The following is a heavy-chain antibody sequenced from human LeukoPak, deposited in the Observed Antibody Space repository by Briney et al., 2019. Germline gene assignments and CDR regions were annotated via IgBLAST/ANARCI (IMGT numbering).Heavy chain of an antibody. J-gene: IGHJ5*02. Sequence: SETLSLTCTVSGGSISSYYWSWIRQPPGKGLEWIGYIYCSGSTNYNPSLKSRVTISVDTSKNQFSLKLSSVTAADTAVYYCARDEGYCSGGSCYSGWFDPWGQGTLVTVSS. V-gene: IGHV4-59*01. CDR1: GGSISSYY. D-gene: IGHD2-15*01. CDR3: ARDEGYCSGGSCYSGWFDP. CDR2: IYCSGST.